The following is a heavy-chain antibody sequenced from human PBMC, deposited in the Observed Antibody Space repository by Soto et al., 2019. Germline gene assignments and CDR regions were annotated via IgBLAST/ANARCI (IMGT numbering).Heavy chain of an antibody. Sequence: EVQLLESGGGLVQPGGSLRLSCAASGFTFSSYAMSWVRQAPGKGLEWVSAISGSGGSTYYADSVKGRFTISRDNSKNTLYLQMNSLRAEDTAVYYCAKDRIAAAYYYYGMDVWGQGTTVTVSS. CDR2: ISGSGGST. CDR3: AKDRIAAAYYYYGMDV. CDR1: GFTFSSYA. D-gene: IGHD6-25*01. V-gene: IGHV3-23*01. J-gene: IGHJ6*02.